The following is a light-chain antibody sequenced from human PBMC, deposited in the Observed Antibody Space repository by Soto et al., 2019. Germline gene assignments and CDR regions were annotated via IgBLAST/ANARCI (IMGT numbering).Light chain of an antibody. CDR3: QQSYSTPYT. CDR2: TAA. V-gene: IGKV1-39*01. Sequence: IHMTQSPSSLSASVGDRVTITCRASQRITTYLNWYQQKPGKAPKLLISTAATLQGGVPSRFSGSGSGTDFTLTITHLQPEDFATYFCQQSYSTPYTFGQGTKLEIK. J-gene: IGKJ2*01. CDR1: QRITTY.